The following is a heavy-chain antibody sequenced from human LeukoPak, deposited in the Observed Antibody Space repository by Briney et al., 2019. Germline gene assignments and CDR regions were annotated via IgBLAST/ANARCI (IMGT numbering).Heavy chain of an antibody. Sequence: PSQTLSLTCTVSGGSISRGDYYWSWIRQPPGKGLDWIGYIYYSGSTDYNPSLKSRVTISVDTSKNQFSLKLSSVTAADTAVYYCARVGSSSDHPWSYYYYYYMDVWGKGTTVTVSS. V-gene: IGHV4-30-4*01. D-gene: IGHD6-6*01. CDR2: IYYSGST. CDR1: GGSISRGDYY. J-gene: IGHJ6*03. CDR3: ARVGSSSDHPWSYYYYYYMDV.